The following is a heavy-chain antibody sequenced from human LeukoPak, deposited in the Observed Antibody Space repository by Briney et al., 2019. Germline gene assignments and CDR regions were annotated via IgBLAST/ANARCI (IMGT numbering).Heavy chain of an antibody. CDR2: ISYDGSNK. J-gene: IGHJ6*02. CDR3: ARVGGPGWETHTVTTRGDYYPMDI. D-gene: IGHD4-17*01. CDR1: GFTFSSYG. Sequence: GRSLRLSCAASGFTFSSYGMHWVRQAPGKGLEWVAVISYDGSNKYYADSVKGRFTISRDNSKNTLYLQMNSLRAEDTAVYYCARVGGPGWETHTVTTRGDYYPMDIWGQGTTVTVPS. V-gene: IGHV3-30*03.